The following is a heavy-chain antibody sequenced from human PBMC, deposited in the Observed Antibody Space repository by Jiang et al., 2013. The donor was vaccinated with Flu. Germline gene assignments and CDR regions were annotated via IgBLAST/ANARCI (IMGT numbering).Heavy chain of an antibody. CDR3: AIIPWQFDA. V-gene: IGHV1-69-2*01. CDR2: IDPETGKT. CDR1: GFTFTDYY. D-gene: IGHD3-16*02. Sequence: SGAEVKKPGTSVRLSCYISGFTFTDYYLHWVRQAPGKGLEWVGLIDPETGKTDYAEKFQDRVTITADTSADAAYLDLINLISDDTAMYYCAIIPWQFDAWGQGALVTVS. J-gene: IGHJ4*02.